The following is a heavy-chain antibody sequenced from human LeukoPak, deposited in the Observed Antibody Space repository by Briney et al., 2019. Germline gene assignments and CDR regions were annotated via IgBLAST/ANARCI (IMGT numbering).Heavy chain of an antibody. CDR3: ARGHYESSWWFDP. CDR1: GFSFSRYG. V-gene: IGHV3-33*01. D-gene: IGHD3-22*01. Sequence: GGSLRLSCAASGFSFSRYGMHCVRQAPGQGLEWVALIWYDGTNENYADSVKGRFTISRDNSKDSLYLQMNSLRAEDTAVYYCARGHYESSWWFDPWGQGTLVSVSS. CDR2: IWYDGTNE. J-gene: IGHJ5*02.